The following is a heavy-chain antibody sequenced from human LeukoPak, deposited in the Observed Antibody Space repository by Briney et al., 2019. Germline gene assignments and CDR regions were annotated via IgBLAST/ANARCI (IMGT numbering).Heavy chain of an antibody. CDR1: GGSITSYY. J-gene: IGHJ4*02. Sequence: SETLSLTCTVSGGSITSYYWSWIRQPPGKGLECIGYIYYSGSTYYNPSLKSRVTISVDTSKNQFSLKLSSVTATDTAVYYCARVRRDGYNSPDYWGQGTLVTVSS. V-gene: IGHV4-59*01. CDR3: ARVRRDGYNSPDY. D-gene: IGHD5-24*01. CDR2: IYYSGST.